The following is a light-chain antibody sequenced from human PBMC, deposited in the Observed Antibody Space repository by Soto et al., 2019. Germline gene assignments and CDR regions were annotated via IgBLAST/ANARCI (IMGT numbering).Light chain of an antibody. CDR3: QQLHGYPIT. CDR1: QGISSY. Sequence: VIWMTQSPSLLSASTGDRVTISCRMSQGISSYLAWYQQKPGKAPKLLVYAASNFQSGVPSRFSGSGSGTHFTLTISSLQPEDFATYYCQQLHGYPITFGQGTRLEIK. CDR2: AAS. V-gene: IGKV1D-8*03. J-gene: IGKJ5*01.